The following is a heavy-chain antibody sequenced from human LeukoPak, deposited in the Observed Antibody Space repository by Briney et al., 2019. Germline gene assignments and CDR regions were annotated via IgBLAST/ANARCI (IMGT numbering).Heavy chain of an antibody. CDR1: GFTFSSYA. CDR3: AKRGGYYGSDSYWPYYYYGMDV. V-gene: IGHV3-23*01. Sequence: GGSLRLSCAASGFTFSSYAMSWVRQAPGKGLEWVSAIRGGGSSTYYADSVKGRFTISRDNSKNTLYLQMNSLRAEDTAVYYCAKRGGYYGSDSYWPYYYYGMDVWGQGTTVTVSS. J-gene: IGHJ6*02. D-gene: IGHD3-10*01. CDR2: IRGGGSST.